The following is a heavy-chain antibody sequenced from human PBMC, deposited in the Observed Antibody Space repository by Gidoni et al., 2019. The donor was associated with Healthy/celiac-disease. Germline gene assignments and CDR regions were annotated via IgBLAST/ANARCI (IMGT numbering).Heavy chain of an antibody. V-gene: IGHV3-73*01. CDR3: TRPPYDILTGRDY. D-gene: IGHD3-9*01. CDR2: IRSKANSYAT. CDR1: GFTFSGSA. Sequence: EVQLVESGGGLVQPGGSLKLSCAASGFTFSGSAMHWVRRASGKGLEWVGRIRSKANSYATAYAASVKGRFTISRDDSKNTAYLQMNSLKTEDTAVYYCTRPPYDILTGRDYWGQGTLVTVSS. J-gene: IGHJ4*02.